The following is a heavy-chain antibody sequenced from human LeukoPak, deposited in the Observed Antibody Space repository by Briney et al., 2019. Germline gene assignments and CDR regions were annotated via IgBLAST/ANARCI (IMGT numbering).Heavy chain of an antibody. V-gene: IGHV3-7*01. CDR2: IKQDGSEK. D-gene: IGHD2-8*01. Sequence: GGSLRLSCAASGFTFSSYWMSWVRQAPGKGLEWVANIKQDGSEKYYVDSVKGRFTISRDNAKNSLYLQMNSLRAEDTAVYYCARIHELGVVGGSYFDYWGQGTLVTVSS. J-gene: IGHJ4*02. CDR1: GFTFSSYW. CDR3: ARIHELGVVGGSYFDY.